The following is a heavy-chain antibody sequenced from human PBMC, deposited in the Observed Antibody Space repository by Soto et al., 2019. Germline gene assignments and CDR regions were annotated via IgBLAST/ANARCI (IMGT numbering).Heavy chain of an antibody. CDR2: ISYDGSNK. Sequence: GGSLRLSFAASGFTFSSYGLNWVRQAPGKGLEWVAVISYDGSNKYYADSVKGRFTISRENSKNTLYLQMNSLRPEDTAVYYCASGVNWNPDDAFDIWGQGTLVTVSS. D-gene: IGHD1-1*01. J-gene: IGHJ3*02. CDR1: GFTFSSYG. V-gene: IGHV3-30*03. CDR3: ASGVNWNPDDAFDI.